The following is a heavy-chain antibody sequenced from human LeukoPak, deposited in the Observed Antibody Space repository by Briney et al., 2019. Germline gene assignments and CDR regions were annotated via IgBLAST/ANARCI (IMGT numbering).Heavy chain of an antibody. J-gene: IGHJ6*03. D-gene: IGHD2-2*01. CDR3: ARNRVPAATPSYYYYMDV. CDR2: IIPIFGTA. Sequence: GASVKVSCKASGGTFSSYAISRVRQAPGQGLEWMGGIIPIFGTANYAQKFQGRVTITTDESTSTAYMELSSLRSEDTAVYYCARNRVPAATPSYYYYMDVWGKGTTVTVSS. CDR1: GGTFSSYA. V-gene: IGHV1-69*05.